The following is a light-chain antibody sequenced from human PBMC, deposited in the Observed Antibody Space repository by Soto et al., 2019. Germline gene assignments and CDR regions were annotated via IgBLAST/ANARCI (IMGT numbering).Light chain of an antibody. Sequence: EIVMTQSPATLSVSPGERATLSCRASQSVSGNLAWYQQKPGQAPRLLIYGASTRATGVPARFSGSGSGTEFPLPISSLQSEDFAVYYCQQYNNWPRTFGQGTKVEIK. CDR1: QSVSGN. J-gene: IGKJ1*01. CDR3: QQYNNWPRT. V-gene: IGKV3-15*01. CDR2: GAS.